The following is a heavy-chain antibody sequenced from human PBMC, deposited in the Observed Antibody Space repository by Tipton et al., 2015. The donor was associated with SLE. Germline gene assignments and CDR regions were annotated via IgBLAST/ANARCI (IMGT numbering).Heavy chain of an antibody. D-gene: IGHD1-14*01. CDR1: GGSIGSYY. V-gene: IGHV4-59*07. J-gene: IGHJ4*02. CDR2: IYYSGST. Sequence: TLSLTCTVSGGSIGSYYWSWIRQPPGKGLEWIGHIYYSGSTNYNPSLKSRLIISVDRSKNQFSLKLSSVTAADTAMYYCATNRTSAVGFDYWGQGTLVTVSS. CDR3: ATNRTSAVGFDY.